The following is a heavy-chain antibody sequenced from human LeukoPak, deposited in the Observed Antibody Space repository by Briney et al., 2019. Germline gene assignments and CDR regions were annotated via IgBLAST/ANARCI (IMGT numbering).Heavy chain of an antibody. Sequence: GGSLRLSCAASGFTFSSFVMHWVRQAPGKGLEWLAIIWYDGSIKYYADSVKGRFTISRDNSKNTLYLHMNSLRAEDTSMYYCVRDRYSTGWYIGDYWGQGTLVRVSS. D-gene: IGHD6-19*01. V-gene: IGHV3-33*01. CDR1: GFTFSSFV. J-gene: IGHJ4*02. CDR2: IWYDGSIK. CDR3: VRDRYSTGWYIGDY.